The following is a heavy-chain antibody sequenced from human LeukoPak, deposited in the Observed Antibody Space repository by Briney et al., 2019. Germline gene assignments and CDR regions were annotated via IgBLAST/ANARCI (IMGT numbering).Heavy chain of an antibody. CDR1: GGSFSGYY. CDR2: INHSGST. CDR3: ARSLVRSDADSPWFDP. Sequence: SETLSLTCAVYGGSFSGYYWSWIRQPPGKGLEWIGEINHSGSTNYNPSLKSRVTISVDTSKNQFSLKLSSVTAADTAVYYCARSLVRSDADSPWFDPWGQGTLVTVSS. D-gene: IGHD3-10*01. V-gene: IGHV4-34*01. J-gene: IGHJ5*02.